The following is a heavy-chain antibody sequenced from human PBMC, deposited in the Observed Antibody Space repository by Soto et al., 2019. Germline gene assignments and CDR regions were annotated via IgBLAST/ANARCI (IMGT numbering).Heavy chain of an antibody. Sequence: PVDSLKISFQFTGYRFSSSLICVVSQKPGKGLDWLGNVYPSDSDVRYSPAFEGQVTISADNSINTAYLQLLNLKASDTAIYSCPTRANTHLESWGPGTRVKVYS. CDR1: GYRFSSSL. V-gene: IGHV5-51*01. CDR3: PTRANTHLES. J-gene: IGHJ4*02. CDR2: VYPSDSDV. D-gene: IGHD2-2*02.